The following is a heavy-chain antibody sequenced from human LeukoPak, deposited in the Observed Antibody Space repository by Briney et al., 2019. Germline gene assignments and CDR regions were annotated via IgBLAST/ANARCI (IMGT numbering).Heavy chain of an antibody. D-gene: IGHD3-3*01. V-gene: IGHV4-59*01. J-gene: IGHJ4*02. CDR1: RGSISNYY. CDR2: FSYSGST. Sequence: PSETLSLTCTVSRGSISNYYWGWIRQPPGKGLEWIGFFSYSGSTNYNPSLKSRVTISVDTSKNQFSLKLTSVTAADTAVYYCAREGGFYRPLDYSGQGTLVTVSS. CDR3: AREGGFYRPLDY.